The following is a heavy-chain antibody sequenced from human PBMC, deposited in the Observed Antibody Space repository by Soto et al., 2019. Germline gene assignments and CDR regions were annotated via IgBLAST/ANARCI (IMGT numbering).Heavy chain of an antibody. CDR2: IIPIFGTA. J-gene: IGHJ4*02. Sequence: SVKVSCKASGGTFSSYAISWVRQAPGQGLEWMGGIIPIFGTANYAQKFQGRVTITADESTSTAYMELSSLRSEDTAVYYCARVPDDYGGNFGYWGQGTLVTVSS. D-gene: IGHD4-17*01. CDR3: ARVPDDYGGNFGY. CDR1: GGTFSSYA. V-gene: IGHV1-69*13.